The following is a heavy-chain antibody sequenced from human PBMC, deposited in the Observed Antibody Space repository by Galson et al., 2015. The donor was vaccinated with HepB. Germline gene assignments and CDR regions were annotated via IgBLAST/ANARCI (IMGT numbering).Heavy chain of an antibody. J-gene: IGHJ4*02. Sequence: SLRLSCAASGFTFSSYGMHWVRQAPGKGLEWVAVISYDGSNKYYADSVKGRFTISRDNSKNTLYLRMNSLRAEDTAVYYCASSGWKYYFDYWGQGTLVTVSS. V-gene: IGHV3-30*03. D-gene: IGHD6-19*01. CDR3: ASSGWKYYFDY. CDR2: ISYDGSNK. CDR1: GFTFSSYG.